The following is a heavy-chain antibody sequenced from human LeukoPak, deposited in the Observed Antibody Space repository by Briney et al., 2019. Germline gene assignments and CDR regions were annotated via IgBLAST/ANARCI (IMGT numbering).Heavy chain of an antibody. Sequence: GGSLRLSCAASGFTFSSYAMSWVRQAQGKGLEWVSAISGSGGSTYYADSVKGRFTISRDNSKNTMYLQMNSLRAEDTAVYYCAKGGALIPRSSWYRWDYYYYGMDVWGQGTTVTVSS. CDR2: ISGSGGST. J-gene: IGHJ6*02. V-gene: IGHV3-23*01. D-gene: IGHD6-13*01. CDR3: AKGGALIPRSSWYRWDYYYYGMDV. CDR1: GFTFSSYA.